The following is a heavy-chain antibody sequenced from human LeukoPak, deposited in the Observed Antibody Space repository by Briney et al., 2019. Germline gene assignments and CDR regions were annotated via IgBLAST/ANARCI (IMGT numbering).Heavy chain of an antibody. J-gene: IGHJ5*02. CDR3: ARDRDGYNSQAGWFDP. CDR2: INTDGSST. V-gene: IGHV3-74*01. CDR1: GFTFSDYW. Sequence: SGGSLRLSCAASGFTFSDYWMHWVRQAPGKGLVWVSRINTDGSSTNYADSAKGRFTISRDNAKNSLYLQMNSLRAEDTAVYYCARDRDGYNSQAGWFDPWGQGTLVTVSS. D-gene: IGHD5-24*01.